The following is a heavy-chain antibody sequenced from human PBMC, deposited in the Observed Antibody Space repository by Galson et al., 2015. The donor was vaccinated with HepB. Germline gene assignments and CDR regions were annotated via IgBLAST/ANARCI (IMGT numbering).Heavy chain of an antibody. V-gene: IGHV3-33*01. CDR1: GFSFNSYG. CDR3: GRAAEAIYYDLLAAFSPHVGY. J-gene: IGHJ4*02. Sequence: SLRLSCAASGFSFNSYGMHWVRQAPGKGLEWVAMIWNDGSNKYYLESVKGRFTISRDNFRSAMYLQMNNLRAEDTAVYYCGRAAEAIYYDLLAAFSPHVGYWGRGTLVTVSS. CDR2: IWNDGSNK. D-gene: IGHD3-9*01.